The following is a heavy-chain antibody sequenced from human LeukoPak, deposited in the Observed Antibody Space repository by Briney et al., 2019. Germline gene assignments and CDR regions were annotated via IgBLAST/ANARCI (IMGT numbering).Heavy chain of an antibody. Sequence: GRSLRLSCAASGFTFDDYAMHWVRQAPGKGLEWVSGISWNSGSIGYADSVKGRFTISRDNAKNSLYLQMNSLRAEDTALYYCAKDRSGWFDAFDVWGQGTMVTVSS. CDR3: AKDRSGWFDAFDV. V-gene: IGHV3-9*01. D-gene: IGHD6-19*01. CDR1: GFTFDDYA. CDR2: ISWNSGSI. J-gene: IGHJ3*01.